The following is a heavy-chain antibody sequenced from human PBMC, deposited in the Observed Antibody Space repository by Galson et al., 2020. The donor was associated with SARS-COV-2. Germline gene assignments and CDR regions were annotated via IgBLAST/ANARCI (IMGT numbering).Heavy chain of an antibody. CDR3: AREMYSSTWDYYGMDV. J-gene: IGHJ6*02. CDR1: GGSISTYY. V-gene: IGHV4-59*01. D-gene: IGHD6-13*01. Sequence: SETLSLTCTVSGGSISTYYWSWIRQPPGKGLEWIGNIYYRGSTNYNPSLKSRVTISVDTSKNHFSLKLSSVTAADTAVYYCAREMYSSTWDYYGMDVWGQGTTVTVSS. CDR2: IYYRGST.